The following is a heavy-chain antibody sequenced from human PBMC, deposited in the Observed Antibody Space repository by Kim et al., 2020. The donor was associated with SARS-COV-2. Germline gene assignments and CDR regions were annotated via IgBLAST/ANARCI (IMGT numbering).Heavy chain of an antibody. J-gene: IGHJ6*02. CDR2: INTNTGNP. D-gene: IGHD6-6*01. V-gene: IGHV7-4-1*02. CDR3: ARDQPSGRAPIAPRIAARKGDYYGMDV. Sequence: ASVKVSCKASGYTFTSYAMNWVRQAPGQGLEWMGWINTNTGNPTYAQGFTGRFVFSLDTSVSTAYLQISSLKAEDTAVYYCARDQPSGRAPIAPRIAARKGDYYGMDVWGQGTTVTVSS. CDR1: GYTFTSYA.